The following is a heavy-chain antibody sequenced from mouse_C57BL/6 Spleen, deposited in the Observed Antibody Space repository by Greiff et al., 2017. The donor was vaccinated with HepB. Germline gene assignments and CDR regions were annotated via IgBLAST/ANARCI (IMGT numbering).Heavy chain of an antibody. CDR2: IWSDGST. Sequence: VKLVESGPGLVAPSQSLSITCTVSGFSLTSYGVHWVRQPPGKGLEWLVVIWSDGSTTYNSALKSRLSISKDNSKSQVFLKMNSLQTDDTAMYYCARHSDSSGYKDYAMDYWGQGTSVTVSS. CDR1: GFSLTSYG. CDR3: ARHSDSSGYKDYAMDY. V-gene: IGHV2-6-1*01. J-gene: IGHJ4*01. D-gene: IGHD3-2*02.